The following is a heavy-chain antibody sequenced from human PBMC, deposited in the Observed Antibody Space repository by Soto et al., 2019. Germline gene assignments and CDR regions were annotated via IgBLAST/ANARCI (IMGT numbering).Heavy chain of an antibody. Sequence: ASVKVSCKASGYTFTSYAMHWVRQAPGQRLEWMGWINAGNGSTKYSQKFQGRVTITRDTSASTAYMELSSLRSEDTAVYYCARDNQYFDWLFSLRYWGQGTLVTVSS. CDR3: ARDNQYFDWLFSLRY. CDR1: GYTFTSYA. V-gene: IGHV1-3*01. J-gene: IGHJ4*02. D-gene: IGHD3-9*01. CDR2: INAGNGST.